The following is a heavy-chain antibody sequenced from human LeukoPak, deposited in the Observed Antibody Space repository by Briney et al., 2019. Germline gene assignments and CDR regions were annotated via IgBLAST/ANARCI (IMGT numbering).Heavy chain of an antibody. CDR3: ARDSRSSYDSSGYYFDY. D-gene: IGHD3-22*01. CDR2: INPSGGST. V-gene: IGHV1-46*01. CDR1: GYTFTGYY. J-gene: IGHJ4*02. Sequence: ASEKVSCKASGYTFTGYYMHWVRQAPGQGLEWMGIINPSGGSTSYAQKFQGRVTMTRDTSTSTVYMELSSLRSEDTAVYYCARDSRSSYDSSGYYFDYWGQGTLVTVSS.